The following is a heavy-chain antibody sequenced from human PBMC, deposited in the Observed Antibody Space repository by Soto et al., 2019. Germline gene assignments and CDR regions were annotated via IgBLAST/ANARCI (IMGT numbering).Heavy chain of an antibody. CDR3: ASTGVFGVVMLLDAFDI. J-gene: IGHJ3*02. V-gene: IGHV3-48*03. D-gene: IGHD3-3*01. Sequence: EVQLVESGGGLVQPGGSLRLSCAASGFTFSSYEMNWVRQAPGKGLEWVSYISSSGSTIYYADSVQGRFTISRDNAKNSLYLQMNSLRAEDTAVYYCASTGVFGVVMLLDAFDIWGQGTMVTVSS. CDR2: ISSSGSTI. CDR1: GFTFSSYE.